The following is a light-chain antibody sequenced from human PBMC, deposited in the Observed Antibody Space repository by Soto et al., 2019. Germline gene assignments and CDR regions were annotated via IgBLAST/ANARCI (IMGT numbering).Light chain of an antibody. J-gene: IGKJ5*01. CDR3: QQYNNWLAIT. CDR1: QSVSSN. Sequence: EKVMTQSPATLSVFAGERATLSCRASQSVSSNLAWYQQKPGQAPRLLIYGASTRATGIPARFSGSGSGTEFTLTISSLQSEDFAVYYCQQYNNWLAITFGQGTRLEIK. CDR2: GAS. V-gene: IGKV3-15*01.